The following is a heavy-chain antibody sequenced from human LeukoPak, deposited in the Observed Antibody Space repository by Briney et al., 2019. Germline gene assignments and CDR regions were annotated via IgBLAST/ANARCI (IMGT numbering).Heavy chain of an antibody. CDR1: GFTFDDYG. V-gene: IGHV3-20*04. CDR3: ARDQPDSTGYSPFDS. D-gene: IGHD3-22*01. CDR2: INWNGGST. J-gene: IGHJ4*02. Sequence: GGSLRLSCAASGFTFDDYGMSWVRQPPGKGLEWVSGINWNGGSTGYADSVKGRFTISRDNDKNSLYLQMNSLRAEDTALYYCARDQPDSTGYSPFDSWGQGTLVTVSS.